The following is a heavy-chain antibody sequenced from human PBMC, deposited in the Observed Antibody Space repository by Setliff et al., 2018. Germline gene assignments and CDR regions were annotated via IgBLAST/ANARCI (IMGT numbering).Heavy chain of an antibody. D-gene: IGHD2-8*01. CDR3: SRLVRYCTTTTCQRASGAEV. V-gene: IGHV1-18*01. CDR1: GYTFTNYG. Sequence: ASVKVSCKASGYTFTNYGVTWVRQAPGQGLEWMGWISPYSGNTYYAPELQGRVTLTTDTSTTTAYLELRSLTSDDTAVYYCSRLVRYCTTTTCQRASGAEVWGQGTLVTVSS. CDR2: ISPYSGNT. J-gene: IGHJ4*02.